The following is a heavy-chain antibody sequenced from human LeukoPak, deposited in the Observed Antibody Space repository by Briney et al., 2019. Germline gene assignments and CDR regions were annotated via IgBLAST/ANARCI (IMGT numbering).Heavy chain of an antibody. J-gene: IGHJ6*02. CDR1: GGSFSGYY. V-gene: IGHV4-34*01. CDR3: ARDPGDDLVYCSGGSCYRHYYYGMDV. CDR2: INHSGST. D-gene: IGHD2-15*01. Sequence: PSETLSLTCAVYGGSFSGYYWSWIRQPPGKGLEWIGEINHSGSTNYNPSLKSRVTISVDTSKNQFSLKLSSVTATDTAVYYCARDPGDDLVYCSGGSCYRHYYYGMDVWGQGTTVTVSS.